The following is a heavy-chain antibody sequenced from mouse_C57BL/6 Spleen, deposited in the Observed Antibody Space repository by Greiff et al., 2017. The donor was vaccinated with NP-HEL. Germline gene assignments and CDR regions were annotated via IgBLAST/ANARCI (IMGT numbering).Heavy chain of an antibody. CDR1: GYTFTSYW. CDR2: IYPGSGST. CDR3: ARAIYDKGAY. D-gene: IGHD2-3*01. J-gene: IGHJ3*01. Sequence: VQLQQSGAELVKPGASVKMSCKASGYTFTSYWITWVKQRPGQGLEWIGDIYPGSGSTNYNEKFKSKATLTVDTSSSTAYMQLSSLTSEDSAVYYCARAIYDKGAYWGQRTLVTVSA. V-gene: IGHV1-55*01.